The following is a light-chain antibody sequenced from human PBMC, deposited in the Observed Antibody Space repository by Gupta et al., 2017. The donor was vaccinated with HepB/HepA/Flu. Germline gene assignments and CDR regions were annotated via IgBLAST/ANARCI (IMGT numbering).Light chain of an antibody. CDR2: AAS. J-gene: IGKJ5*01. V-gene: IGKV3-20*01. CDR3: QHYGTSPIA. CDR1: QSVSSNY. Sequence: EIALTQSPGTLSLSPGERATLSCRASQSVSSNYLAWYQQKPGQAPRLLIYAASSRATGIPDRFSGGGSGTDFTLTISRLEPEDFAVYYCQHYGTSPIAFGQGTRLEI.